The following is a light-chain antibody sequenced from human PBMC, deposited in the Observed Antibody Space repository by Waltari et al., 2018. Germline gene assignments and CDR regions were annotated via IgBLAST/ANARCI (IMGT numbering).Light chain of an antibody. V-gene: IGKV3-15*01. CDR2: GAS. Sequence: EIVMTQSPATLSVSPGERATLSCRASQSVSSNLAWYQQKPGQSPRLLIYGASTSATDIPARFSGSGSGTEFTLTISSLQSEDFAVYYCQQYNNWPQWTFGQGTKVEIK. J-gene: IGKJ1*01. CDR1: QSVSSN. CDR3: QQYNNWPQWT.